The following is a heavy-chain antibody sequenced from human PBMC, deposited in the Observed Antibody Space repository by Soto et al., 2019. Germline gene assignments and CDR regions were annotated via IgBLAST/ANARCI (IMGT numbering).Heavy chain of an antibody. CDR1: GGSISSSNYY. D-gene: IGHD1-1*01. J-gene: IGHJ6*02. V-gene: IGHV4-39*02. CDR2: IYYIGST. CDR3: ARDRWNDGVRYYYYGMDV. Sequence: SETLSLTCTVSGGSISSSNYYWGWIRQPPGKGLEWIGSIYYIGSTYSNPSLKSRVTISVDTSKNQFSLKLSSVTAADTAVYYCARDRWNDGVRYYYYGMDVWGQGTTVTVSS.